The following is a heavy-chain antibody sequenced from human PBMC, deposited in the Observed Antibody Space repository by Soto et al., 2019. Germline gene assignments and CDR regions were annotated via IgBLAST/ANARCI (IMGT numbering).Heavy chain of an antibody. CDR1: GGSISSSSYY. Sequence: SETLSLTCTVSGGSISSSSYYWGWIRQPPGKGLEWIGSIYYSGSTYYNPSLKSRVTTYVDTSKNQFSLKLSSVTAADTAVYYCARTTVTSRGYYYYYMDVWGKGTTVTVSS. CDR3: ARTTVTSRGYYYYYMDV. V-gene: IGHV4-39*01. D-gene: IGHD4-17*01. J-gene: IGHJ6*03. CDR2: IYYSGST.